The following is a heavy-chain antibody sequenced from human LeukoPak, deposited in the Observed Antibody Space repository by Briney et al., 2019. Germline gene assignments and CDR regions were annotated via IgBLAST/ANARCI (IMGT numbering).Heavy chain of an antibody. Sequence: PSETLSLTCSVSGGSFDSKYWSWIRQPPGKGLEWIGYIYTSGSTNFNPSLRSRVAMSIDTSKNQFSLKLTSVSAADTAVYYCARESSGHLNAFDIWGQGTMVTVSS. CDR1: GGSFDSKY. CDR3: ARESSGHLNAFDI. CDR2: IYTSGST. D-gene: IGHD6-19*01. V-gene: IGHV4-59*01. J-gene: IGHJ3*02.